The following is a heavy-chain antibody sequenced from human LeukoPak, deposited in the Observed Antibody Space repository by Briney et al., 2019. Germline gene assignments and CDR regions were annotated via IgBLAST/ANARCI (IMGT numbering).Heavy chain of an antibody. CDR1: GFTFGDYA. Sequence: GGSLRLSCTASGFTFGDYAMSWVRQAPGKGLEWVSYISGSSSTIYYADSVKGRFTISRDNDKNSLYLQMNSLTAEDTAVYYCARAIAAAEDYWGQGTLVTVSS. CDR3: ARAIAAAEDY. J-gene: IGHJ4*02. V-gene: IGHV3-48*01. D-gene: IGHD6-13*01. CDR2: ISGSSSTI.